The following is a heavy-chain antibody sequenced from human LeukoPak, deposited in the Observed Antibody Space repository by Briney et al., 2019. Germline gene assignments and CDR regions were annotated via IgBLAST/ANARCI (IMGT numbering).Heavy chain of an antibody. CDR3: ARGRKSAGRWLQPYYYYYMDV. J-gene: IGHJ6*03. Sequence: SVKVSCKASGGTFSSYAISWVRQAPGQGLEWMGGIIPIFGTANYAQKFQGRVTMTRNTSISTAYMELSSLRSEDTAVYYCARGRKSAGRWLQPYYYYYMDVWGKGTTVTVSS. V-gene: IGHV1-69*05. CDR2: IIPIFGTA. D-gene: IGHD5-24*01. CDR1: GGTFSSYA.